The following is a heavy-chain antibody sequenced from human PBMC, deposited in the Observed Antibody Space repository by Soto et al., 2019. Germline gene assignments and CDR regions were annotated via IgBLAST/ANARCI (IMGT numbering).Heavy chain of an antibody. Sequence: SVKVSCKASGGTFSSYAISWVRQAPGQGLEWMGGIIPIFGTANYAQQFQGRVTITADESTSTAYMELSSLRSEDTAVYYCARDPEYSSSSGGSYNWFDPWGQGTLVTVSS. J-gene: IGHJ5*02. CDR3: ARDPEYSSSSGGSYNWFDP. V-gene: IGHV1-69*13. CDR1: GGTFSSYA. CDR2: IIPIFGTA. D-gene: IGHD6-6*01.